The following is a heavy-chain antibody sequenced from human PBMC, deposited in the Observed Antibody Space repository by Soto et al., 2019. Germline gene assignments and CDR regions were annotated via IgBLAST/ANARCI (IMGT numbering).Heavy chain of an antibody. CDR2: MSDSSGST. J-gene: IGHJ4*02. D-gene: IGHD2-15*01. CDR1: GFSLTHSG. V-gene: IGHV3-23*01. Sequence: EVQVLVSGGGLVQPGGSLRLSCTASGFSLTHSGTSWVRQAPGKGLEWVSGMSDSSGSTYYGDSVKGRFTMSRDSSNNMVYLQMNSLRVDDTAIYYCAKDSGWSHHYWGQGPLVTVSS. CDR3: AKDSGWSHHY.